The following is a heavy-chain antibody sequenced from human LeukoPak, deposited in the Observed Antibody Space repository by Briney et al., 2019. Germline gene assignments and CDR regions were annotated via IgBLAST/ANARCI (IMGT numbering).Heavy chain of an antibody. Sequence: PSETLSLTCTVSGGSISSYYWSWIWQPAGKGLEWIGRIYSSGSTNYNPSLKSRVTISVDTSKNQFSLKLSSVTAADTAVYYCARVKRITMVREVVAWFDPWGQGTLVTVSS. J-gene: IGHJ5*02. V-gene: IGHV4-4*07. D-gene: IGHD3-10*01. CDR1: GGSISSYY. CDR2: IYSSGST. CDR3: ARVKRITMVREVVAWFDP.